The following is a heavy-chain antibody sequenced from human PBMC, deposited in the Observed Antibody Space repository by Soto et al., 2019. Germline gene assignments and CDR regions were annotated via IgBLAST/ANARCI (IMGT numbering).Heavy chain of an antibody. CDR1: GVNFRTNV. CDR3: ANLGTQRGGGS. Sequence: QVQLVQSGAEERKPGSSVKVACKASGVNFRTNVITWVRQVPGQGLEWMGGMIPILGTPNTAQKFQDRVTITADELTNTGYMELSRLQSEDTAVYYCANLGTQRGGGSWGQGTLVTVSS. D-gene: IGHD6-25*01. J-gene: IGHJ5*02. V-gene: IGHV1-69*01. CDR2: MIPILGTP.